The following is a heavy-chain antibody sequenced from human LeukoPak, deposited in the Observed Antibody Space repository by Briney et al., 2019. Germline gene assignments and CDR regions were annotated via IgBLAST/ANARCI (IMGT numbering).Heavy chain of an antibody. V-gene: IGHV1-18*01. Sequence: ASVRVSCKASGYTFINYGVNWVRQAPGQGLEWMGWISTYNGNTVYAQKLQGRVTMTTDTSTSTAYLELRSLTSEDTAVYFCATERWLQYWGQGTMVTVSS. CDR2: ISTYNGNT. CDR3: ATERWLQY. CDR1: GYTFINYG. D-gene: IGHD5-24*01. J-gene: IGHJ3*01.